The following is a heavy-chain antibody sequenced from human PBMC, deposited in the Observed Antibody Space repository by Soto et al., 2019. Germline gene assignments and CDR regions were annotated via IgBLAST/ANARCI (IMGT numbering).Heavy chain of an antibody. CDR2: ISYDGSNK. V-gene: IGHV3-30*18. CDR3: AKDLRGRDYDSSGYYYYGMDV. CDR1: GFTFSSYG. J-gene: IGHJ6*02. D-gene: IGHD3-22*01. Sequence: LRLSCAASGFTFSSYGMHWVRQAPGKGLEWVAVISYDGSNKYYADSVKGRFTISRDNSKNTLYLQMNSLRAEDTAVYYCAKDLRGRDYDSSGYYYYGMDVWGQGTTVTVSS.